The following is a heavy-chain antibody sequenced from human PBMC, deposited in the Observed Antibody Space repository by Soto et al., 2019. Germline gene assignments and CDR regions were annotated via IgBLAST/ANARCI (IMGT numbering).Heavy chain of an antibody. D-gene: IGHD6-13*01. J-gene: IGHJ4*02. V-gene: IGHV3-23*01. CDR3: AKDFSTSQKPNIAAAGRDY. CDR2: ISGSGGST. CDR1: GFTFSSYA. Sequence: GGSLRLSCAASGFTFSSYAMSWVRQAPGKGLEWVSAISGSGGSTYYADSVKGRFTISRDNSKNTLYLQMNSLRAEDTAVYYCAKDFSTSQKPNIAAAGRDYWGQGTLVTVSS.